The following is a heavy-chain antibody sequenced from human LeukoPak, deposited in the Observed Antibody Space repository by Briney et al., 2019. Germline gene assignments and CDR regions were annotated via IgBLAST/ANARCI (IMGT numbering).Heavy chain of an antibody. CDR3: AKDRSGSYYKGNFDY. V-gene: IGHV1-69*01. D-gene: IGHD3-10*01. CDR2: IIPIFGTA. Sequence: GASVKVSCKASAGTFSSYAISWVRQAPGQGLEWMGGIIPIFGTANYAQKFQGRVTITADESTSTAYMELSSLRAEDTAVYYCAKDRSGSYYKGNFDYWGQGTLVTVSS. J-gene: IGHJ4*02. CDR1: AGTFSSYA.